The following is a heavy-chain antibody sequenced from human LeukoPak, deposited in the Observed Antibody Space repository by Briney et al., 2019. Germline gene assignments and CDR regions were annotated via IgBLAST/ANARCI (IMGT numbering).Heavy chain of an antibody. D-gene: IGHD5-24*01. CDR2: INSDGSST. J-gene: IGHJ4*02. CDR1: GFTFSSYW. CDR3: ARSNVEMATIDY. V-gene: IGHV3-74*01. Sequence: GGSLRLSCAASGFTFSSYWMHWVRHAPGKGLLWVSRINSDGSSTSYADSVKGRFTISRDNAKNTLYLQMNSLRAEDTAVYYCARSNVEMATIDYWGQGTLVTVSS.